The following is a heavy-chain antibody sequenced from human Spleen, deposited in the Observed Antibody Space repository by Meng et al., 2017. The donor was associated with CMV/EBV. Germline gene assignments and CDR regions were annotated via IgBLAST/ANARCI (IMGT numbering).Heavy chain of an antibody. Sequence: GESLKISCEASGFTFSRFSLHWVRQAPGKGLEWVAVISYDGKDKHYADSVKGQFTTSRDNYKSTLYLQMNSLRTEDTAVYYCAKNWNPNPLYYYGVDVWGRGTTVTVSS. V-gene: IGHV3-30-3*02. CDR2: ISYDGKDK. CDR1: GFTFSRFS. D-gene: IGHD1-1*01. J-gene: IGHJ6*02. CDR3: AKNWNPNPLYYYGVDV.